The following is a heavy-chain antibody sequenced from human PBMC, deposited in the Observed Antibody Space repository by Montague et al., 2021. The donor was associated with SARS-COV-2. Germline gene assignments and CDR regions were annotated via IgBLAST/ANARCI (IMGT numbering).Heavy chain of an antibody. Sequence: SETLSLTCTVYGGAISSDYWTWIRQPPGKGLEWIGFVYYSGNTYYNPSLRGRVTISVDTSSNHFSLTLSSVTAADTAIYYCARHYDHSSRVDSWGQGTLVTVSS. V-gene: IGHV4-59*08. D-gene: IGHD3-16*01. J-gene: IGHJ4*02. CDR2: VYYSGNT. CDR3: ARHYDHSSRVDS. CDR1: GGAISSDY.